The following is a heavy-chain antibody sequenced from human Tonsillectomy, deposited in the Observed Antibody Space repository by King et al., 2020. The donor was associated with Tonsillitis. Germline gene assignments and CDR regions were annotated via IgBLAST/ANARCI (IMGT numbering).Heavy chain of an antibody. CDR3: ARDVSSGWDWYFDL. D-gene: IGHD6-19*01. CDR1: GFTFSSYS. CDR2: ISSSSSYI. J-gene: IGHJ2*01. Sequence: VQLVESGGGLVKPGGSLRLSCAASGFTFSSYSMNWVRQAPGKGLEWVSSISSSSSYIYYADSVKGRFTISRDNAKNSLDLQMNSLRAEDTAVYYCARDVSSGWDWYFDLWGRGTLVTVSS. V-gene: IGHV3-21*01.